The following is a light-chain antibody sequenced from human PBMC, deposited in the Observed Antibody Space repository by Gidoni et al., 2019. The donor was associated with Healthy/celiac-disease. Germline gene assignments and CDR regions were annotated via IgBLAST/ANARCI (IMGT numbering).Light chain of an antibody. Sequence: DIVSTQSPGTLSLSPGERATRSCRASQSVSSSYLAWYQQKPGQAPRLLIYAASSRATGVPDRFSGSGSGTDFTLTISRLESEDFAVYYCQQYGSSPFTFGPGTKVDIK. CDR3: QQYGSSPFT. J-gene: IGKJ3*01. V-gene: IGKV3-20*01. CDR1: QSVSSSY. CDR2: AAS.